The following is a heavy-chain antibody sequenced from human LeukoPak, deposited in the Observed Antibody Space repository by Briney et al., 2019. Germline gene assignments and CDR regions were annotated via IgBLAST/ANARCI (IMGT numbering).Heavy chain of an antibody. CDR3: AKDYYYGSGSHQYYFDY. J-gene: IGHJ4*02. Sequence: GGSLRLSCAASGFTFDDYAMHWVRQAPGKGLEWVSGISWNSGSIGYADSVKGRFTISRDNAKNSLYLQMNSLRAEDTALYYCAKDYYYGSGSHQYYFDYWGQGTLVTVSS. D-gene: IGHD3-10*01. CDR2: ISWNSGSI. V-gene: IGHV3-9*01. CDR1: GFTFDDYA.